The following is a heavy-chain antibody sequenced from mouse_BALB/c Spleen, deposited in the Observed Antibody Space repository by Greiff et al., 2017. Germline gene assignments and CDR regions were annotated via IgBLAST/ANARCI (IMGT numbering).Heavy chain of an antibody. CDR2: IYPSDSYT. V-gene: IGHV1-69*02. J-gene: IGHJ4*01. CDR3: TRGGNDGGKYDDYAMDY. D-gene: IGHD2-3*01. CDR1: GYTFTSYW. Sequence: QVQLQQPGAELVRPGASVKLSCKASGYTFTSYWINWVKQRPGQGLEWIGNIYPSDSYTNYNQKFKDKATLTVDKSSSTAYMQLSSPTSEDSAVYYCTRGGNDGGKYDDYAMDYWGQGTSVTVSS.